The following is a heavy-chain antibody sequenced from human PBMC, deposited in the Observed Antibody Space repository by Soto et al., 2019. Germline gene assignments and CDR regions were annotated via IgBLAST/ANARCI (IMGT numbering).Heavy chain of an antibody. CDR3: TKDPCTRSSCYFDF. CDR2: ISRSDAGT. Sequence: EVQLLESGGGLVQPGGSLGPSCEAPGFTFSSNPMSWVRQAPGKGLGWVSAISRSDAGTFDPDSVRGRFTISRDNSKNTLYLHMTSLRVEDTAIYDCTKDPCTRSSCYFDFWGQGSLVTVSS. V-gene: IGHV3-23*01. CDR1: GFTFSSNP. D-gene: IGHD2-2*01. J-gene: IGHJ4*02.